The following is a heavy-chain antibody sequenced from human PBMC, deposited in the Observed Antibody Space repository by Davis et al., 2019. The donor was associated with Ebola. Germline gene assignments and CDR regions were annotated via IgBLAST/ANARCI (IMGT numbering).Heavy chain of an antibody. J-gene: IGHJ3*02. D-gene: IGHD3-3*01. Sequence: PQTLSPTCPLSGGSTSSSSYYWGWLRHPPGKGLEWFARIFYSGSTHYNPSPKTRFTITVDMSKNPFALKLTSVTAADTAVYYCARGFGVTHDAFDIWGQGTMVTVSS. V-gene: IGHV4-39*01. CDR2: IFYSGST. CDR3: ARGFGVTHDAFDI. CDR1: GGSTSSSSYY.